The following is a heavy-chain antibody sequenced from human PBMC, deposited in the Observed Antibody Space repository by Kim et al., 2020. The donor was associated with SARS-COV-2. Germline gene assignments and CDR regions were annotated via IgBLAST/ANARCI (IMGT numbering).Heavy chain of an antibody. CDR2: IWYDGSNK. D-gene: IGHD6-13*01. V-gene: IGHV3-33*01. Sequence: GGSLRLSCAASGFTFSSYGMHWVRQAPGKGLEWVAVIWYDGSNKYYADSVKGRFTISRDNSKNTLYLQMNSLRAEDTAVYYCARGATGQQRKTPQYYYGMDVWGQGTTVTVSS. CDR1: GFTFSSYG. CDR3: ARGATGQQRKTPQYYYGMDV. J-gene: IGHJ6*02.